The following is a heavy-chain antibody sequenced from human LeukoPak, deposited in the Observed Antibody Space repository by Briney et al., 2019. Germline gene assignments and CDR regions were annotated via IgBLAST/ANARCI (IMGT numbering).Heavy chain of an antibody. D-gene: IGHD2-15*01. CDR3: ARESIVVVVAATGIDY. V-gene: IGHV1-2*02. J-gene: IGHJ4*02. CDR2: INPNSGGT. CDR1: GYTFTGYY. Sequence: ASVKVSCKASGYTFTGYYMHWVRQAPGQGLEWMGWINPNSGGTNYAQKFQGRVTMTRDTSISTAYMGLSRLRSDDTAVYYCARESIVVVVAATGIDYWGQGTLVTVSS.